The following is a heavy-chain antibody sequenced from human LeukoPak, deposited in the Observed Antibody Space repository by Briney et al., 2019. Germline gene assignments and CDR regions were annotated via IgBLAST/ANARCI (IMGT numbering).Heavy chain of an antibody. CDR2: ISSSSSYI. CDR1: GFTFSSYS. V-gene: IGHV3-21*01. D-gene: IGHD5-12*01. Sequence: GGSLRLSCAASGFTFSSYSMNWVRQAPGKGLEWVSSISSSSSYIYYADSAKGRFTISRDNTKNSLYLQMNSLRAEDTAVYYCARGWLRSKAPEADYWGQGTLVTVSS. J-gene: IGHJ4*02. CDR3: ARGWLRSKAPEADY.